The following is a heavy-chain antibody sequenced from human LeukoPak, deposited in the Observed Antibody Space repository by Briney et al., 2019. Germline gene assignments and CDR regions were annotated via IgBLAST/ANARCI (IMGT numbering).Heavy chain of an antibody. CDR1: GGSISSGGYY. CDR3: ARDISGGRNFDPPLDY. J-gene: IGHJ4*02. D-gene: IGHD3-9*01. CDR2: IYYSGST. Sequence: SETLSLTCTVSGGSISSGGYYWSWIRQHPGKGLEWIGYIYYSGSTYYNPSLKSRVTISVDTSKNQFSLKLSSVTAADTAVYYCARDISGGRNFDPPLDYWGQGTLVTVSS. V-gene: IGHV4-31*03.